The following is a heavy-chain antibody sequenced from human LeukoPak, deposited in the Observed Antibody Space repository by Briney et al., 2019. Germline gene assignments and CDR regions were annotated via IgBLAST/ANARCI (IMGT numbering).Heavy chain of an antibody. CDR3: ARETYYDILTGYRPGAFDI. Sequence: SGTLSLTCAVYGGSFSGYYWSWIRQPPGKGLEWIGEINHSGSTNYNPSLKSRVTISVDTSKNQFSLKLSSVTAADTAVYYCARETYYDILTGYRPGAFDIWGQGTMVTVSS. D-gene: IGHD3-9*01. CDR2: INHSGST. V-gene: IGHV4-34*01. CDR1: GGSFSGYY. J-gene: IGHJ3*02.